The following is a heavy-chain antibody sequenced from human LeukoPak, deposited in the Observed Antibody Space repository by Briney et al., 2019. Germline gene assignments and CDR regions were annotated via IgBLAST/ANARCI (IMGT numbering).Heavy chain of an antibody. D-gene: IGHD2-15*01. CDR2: IYHSGST. V-gene: IGHV4-59*12. CDR3: ARAKDIVVVVAASNWFDP. CDR1: GGSISSYY. Sequence: SETLSLTCTVSGGSISSYYWSWIRQPPGKGLEWIGSIYHSGSTYYNPSLKSRVTISVDTSKNQFSLKLSSVTAADTAVYYCARAKDIVVVVAASNWFDPWGQGTLVTASS. J-gene: IGHJ5*02.